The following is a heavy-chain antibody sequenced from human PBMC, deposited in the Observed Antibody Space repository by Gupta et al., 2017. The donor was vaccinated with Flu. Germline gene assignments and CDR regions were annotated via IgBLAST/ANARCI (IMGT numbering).Heavy chain of an antibody. V-gene: IGHV3-7*01. CDR2: IHQDESEK. CDR1: EFIFNNYW. CDR3: AGGRALDY. J-gene: IGHJ4*02. D-gene: IGHD1-26*01. Sequence: EVQLVESGGGLVQPGGSLRLSCVGSEFIFNNYWLTWVRQAPGTGLEWVANIHQDESEKYYADSVKGRFTISRHNVKKSVFLQIDSLRAEDTAVYFCAGGRALDYWGQGTLVTVSS.